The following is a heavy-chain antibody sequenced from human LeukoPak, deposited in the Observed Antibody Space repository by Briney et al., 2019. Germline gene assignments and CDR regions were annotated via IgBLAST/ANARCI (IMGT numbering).Heavy chain of an antibody. J-gene: IGHJ4*02. V-gene: IGHV4-39*01. D-gene: IGHD4-17*01. CDR1: GGSISSSSYF. CDR3: ARQMNTVTADY. CDR2: IFYSGST. Sequence: PSETLSLTCTVSGGSISSSSYFWGWIRQPPGKGLEWIGSIFYSGSTYYNPSLNSRVTISIDTSKNQFSLRLSSVTAADTAVYYCARQMNTVTADYWGQGILVTVS.